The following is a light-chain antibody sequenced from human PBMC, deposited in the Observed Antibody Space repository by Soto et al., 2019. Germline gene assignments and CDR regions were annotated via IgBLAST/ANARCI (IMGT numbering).Light chain of an antibody. CDR1: QSISSSY. J-gene: IGKJ5*01. Sequence: EIVLTQSPGTLSLSPGKRATLSCRASQSISSSYLAWYQQRPGQAPRLPIYGASSRATGIPDRFSGSGSGTEFTLTISSLEPEDFAVYYCQQRGNWPTITFGQGTRLEIK. CDR2: GAS. V-gene: IGKV3D-20*02. CDR3: QQRGNWPTIT.